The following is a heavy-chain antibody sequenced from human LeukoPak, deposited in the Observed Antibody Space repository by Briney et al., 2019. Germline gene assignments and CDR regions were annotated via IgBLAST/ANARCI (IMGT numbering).Heavy chain of an antibody. CDR1: GYTFTSYA. J-gene: IGHJ3*02. Sequence: ASVKVSCKASGYTFTSYAMHWVRQAPGQRLEWMGWINAGNGNTKYSQKFQGRVTITRDTSASIAYMELSSLRSEDTAVYYCAREALAPHPRHAFDIWGQGTMVTVSS. CDR3: AREALAPHPRHAFDI. D-gene: IGHD6-25*01. CDR2: INAGNGNT. V-gene: IGHV1-3*01.